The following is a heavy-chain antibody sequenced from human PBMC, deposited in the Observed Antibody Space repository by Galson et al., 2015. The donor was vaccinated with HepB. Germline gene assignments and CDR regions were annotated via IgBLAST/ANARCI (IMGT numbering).Heavy chain of an antibody. CDR1: GFTFSSYS. Sequence: SLRLSCAASGFTFSSYSMNWVRQAPGKGLEWVSYISSSSSTIYYADSVKGRFTISRDNAKNSLYLQMNSLRAEDTAVYYCARDLAGGMDVWGQGTTVTVSS. V-gene: IGHV3-48*04. CDR3: ARDLAGGMDV. CDR2: ISSSSSTI. J-gene: IGHJ6*02.